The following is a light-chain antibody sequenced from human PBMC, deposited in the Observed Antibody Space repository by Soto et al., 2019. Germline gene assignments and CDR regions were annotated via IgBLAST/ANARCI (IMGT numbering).Light chain of an antibody. CDR3: QQYGSSPYI. CDR2: GAS. V-gene: IGKV3-20*01. Sequence: EILLTQSPGTLSLSPGERATLSCRASQSVRNSYLAWYQQKPGQAPRLLIYGASGRATGIPDRVSGSGSGTDFTLTISRLEPEDFAVYYCQQYGSSPYIFGQGTKLEI. J-gene: IGKJ2*01. CDR1: QSVRNSY.